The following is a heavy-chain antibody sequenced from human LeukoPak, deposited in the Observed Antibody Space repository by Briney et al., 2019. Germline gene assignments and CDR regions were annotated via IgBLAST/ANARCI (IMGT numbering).Heavy chain of an antibody. Sequence: GGSLRLSCAASGFTFSSYSMNWVRQAPGKGLEWVSSISSSSSYIYYADSVKGRFTTSRDNAKNSLYLQMNSLRAEDTAVYYCAREISPYSSGWYRDYWGQGTLITVSS. D-gene: IGHD6-19*01. CDR3: AREISPYSSGWYRDY. J-gene: IGHJ4*02. V-gene: IGHV3-21*01. CDR2: ISSSSSYI. CDR1: GFTFSSYS.